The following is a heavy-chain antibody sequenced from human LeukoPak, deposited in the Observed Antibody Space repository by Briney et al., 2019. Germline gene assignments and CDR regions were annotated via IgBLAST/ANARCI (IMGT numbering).Heavy chain of an antibody. CDR2: INGSGDKT. V-gene: IGHV3-23*01. CDR3: AKELPDDY. D-gene: IGHD3-10*01. J-gene: IGHJ4*02. CDR1: GFTLSNYA. Sequence: GGSLRLSCAASGFTLSNYAMNWVRQAPGKGLEWVSSINGSGDKTYYADSVKGRFTISRDNSKNTLYLQMNSLRAEDTAVYYCAKELPDDYWGQGTLVTVSS.